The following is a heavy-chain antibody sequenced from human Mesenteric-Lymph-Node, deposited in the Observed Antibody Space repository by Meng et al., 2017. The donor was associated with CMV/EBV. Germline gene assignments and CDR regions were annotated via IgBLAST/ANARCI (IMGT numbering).Heavy chain of an antibody. D-gene: IGHD3-9*01. Sequence: QVQLRQWGAGLWKPSETLSVTCAVYGGSFSGYYWNWIRQSPEKGLEWIGEINHSGSTTYNPSFTSRIIISVDTSTNQISLNMSSVTAADTAVYYCARGSSYDILTGYFDYWGQGALVTVSS. CDR3: ARGSSYDILTGYFDY. V-gene: IGHV4-34*01. J-gene: IGHJ4*02. CDR2: INHSGST. CDR1: GGSFSGYY.